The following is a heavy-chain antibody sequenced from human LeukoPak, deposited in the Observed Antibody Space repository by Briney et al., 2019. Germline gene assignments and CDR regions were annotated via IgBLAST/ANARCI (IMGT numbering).Heavy chain of an antibody. J-gene: IGHJ4*02. D-gene: IGHD2-8*01. CDR3: ARDDHVMLDFDY. V-gene: IGHV4-61*02. Sequence: SETLSLTCTVSGGSISSGTYYWSWIRQPAGKGLEWIGRIYASGSTNYNPSLKSRVTISVDTSKNQFSLKLSSVTAADTAVYYCARDDHVMLDFDYWGQGTLVTVSS. CDR2: IYASGST. CDR1: GGSISSGTYY.